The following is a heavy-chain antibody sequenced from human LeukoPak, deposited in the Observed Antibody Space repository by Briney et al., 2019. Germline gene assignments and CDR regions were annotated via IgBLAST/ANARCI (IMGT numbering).Heavy chain of an antibody. CDR2: INPNSGGT. J-gene: IGHJ4*02. CDR3: ARDLGYCSGGSCRYFDY. V-gene: IGHV1-2*02. CDR1: GYTFTGYY. D-gene: IGHD2-15*01. Sequence: RASVKVSRKASGYTFTGYYMHWVRQAPGQGLEWMGWINPNSGGTNYAQKFQGRVTMTRDTSISTAYMELSRLRSDDTAVYYCARDLGYCSGGSCRYFDYWGQGTLVTVSS.